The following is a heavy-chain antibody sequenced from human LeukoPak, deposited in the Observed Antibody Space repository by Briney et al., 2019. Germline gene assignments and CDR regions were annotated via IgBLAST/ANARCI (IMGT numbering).Heavy chain of an antibody. CDR3: ARDRCSTTSCYAFDP. V-gene: IGHV3-21*01. CDR2: VSGNGFYV. CDR1: GFIFSDYS. J-gene: IGHJ5*02. Sequence: GGSLRLSCAASGFIFSDYSMNWVRQAPGKGPEWVSFVSGNGFYVDYADSVKGRFTISRDNAKNSLYLQMNSLRADDTAVHYCARDRCSTTSCYAFDPWGQGTLVTVSS. D-gene: IGHD2-2*01.